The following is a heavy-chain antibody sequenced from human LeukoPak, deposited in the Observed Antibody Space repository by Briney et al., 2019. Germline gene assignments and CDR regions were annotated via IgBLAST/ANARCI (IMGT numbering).Heavy chain of an antibody. D-gene: IGHD5-18*01. CDR1: GYTFTSYA. CDR3: ARGYSYGSDYYYGMDV. V-gene: IGHV1-18*01. J-gene: IGHJ6*02. Sequence: ASVKASCKASGYTFTSYAISWVRQAPGQGLDWMGWISGYNGNTKYAQKVQGRVTMTTDTSTSTAYMELRSLRSDDTAVYYCARGYSYGSDYYYGMDVWGQGTTVTVSS. CDR2: ISGYNGNT.